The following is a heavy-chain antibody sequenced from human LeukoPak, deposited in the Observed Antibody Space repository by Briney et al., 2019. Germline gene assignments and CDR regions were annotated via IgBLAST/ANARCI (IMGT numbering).Heavy chain of an antibody. CDR2: INHSGST. V-gene: IGHV4-34*01. J-gene: IGHJ6*03. Sequence: SETLSLTCAVYGGSFSGYYWSWIRQPPGNGLEWIGEINHSGSTNYNPSLKSRVTISVDTSKNQFSLKLSSVTAADTAVYYCARGRVVVVPAASGHYYYMDVWGKGTTVTVSS. D-gene: IGHD2-2*01. CDR1: GGSFSGYY. CDR3: ARGRVVVVPAASGHYYYMDV.